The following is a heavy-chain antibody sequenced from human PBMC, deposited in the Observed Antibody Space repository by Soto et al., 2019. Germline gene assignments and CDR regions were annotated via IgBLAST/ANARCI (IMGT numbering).Heavy chain of an antibody. J-gene: IGHJ4*02. CDR1: GGSXSGYY. CDR3: ARSQTTVTSYDY. V-gene: IGHV4-34*01. Sequence: SETLSLTCAVYGGSXSGYYWTWIRQPPGTGLEWIGEINHSGSTNYNPSLKSRVTISIDRSKNQFSLKLSSVTAADTAVYYCARSQTTVTSYDYWGQGTLVTVSS. CDR2: INHSGST. D-gene: IGHD4-17*01.